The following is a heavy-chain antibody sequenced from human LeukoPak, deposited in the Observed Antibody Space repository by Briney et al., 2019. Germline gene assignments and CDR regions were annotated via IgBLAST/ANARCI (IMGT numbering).Heavy chain of an antibody. Sequence: ASVKVSCKASGYTFTNYAMNWVRQVPGQGLEWMGWITTDTGNPTYAQGFTGRFVFSLDTSVSTAYLQISSLKAEDTAVYYCARDRDYFDYWGQGTLVTVSS. J-gene: IGHJ4*02. CDR2: ITTDTGNP. CDR1: GYTFTNYA. CDR3: ARDRDYFDY. V-gene: IGHV7-4-1*02.